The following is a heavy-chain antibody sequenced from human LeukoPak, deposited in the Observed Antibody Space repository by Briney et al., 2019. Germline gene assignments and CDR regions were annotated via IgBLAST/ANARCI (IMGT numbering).Heavy chain of an antibody. J-gene: IGHJ4*02. CDR2: IYHSGST. V-gene: IGHV4-30-2*01. Sequence: SQTLSLTCAVSGGSISSGGYSWSWIRQPPGKGLEWIGYIYHSGSTYYNPSLKSRVTISVDRSKNQFSLKLSSVTAADTAVYYCARPFASSGWYAFDYWGRGTLVTVSS. CDR1: GGSISSGGYS. CDR3: ARPFASSGWYAFDY. D-gene: IGHD6-19*01.